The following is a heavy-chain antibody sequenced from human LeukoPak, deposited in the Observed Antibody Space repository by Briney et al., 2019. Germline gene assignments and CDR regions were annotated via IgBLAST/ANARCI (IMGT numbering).Heavy chain of an antibody. CDR1: GFTVSSNY. J-gene: IGHJ6*03. CDR3: ARRGYGDYAPLNYYYYMDV. D-gene: IGHD4-17*01. V-gene: IGHV3-66*04. CDR2: MYTGGST. Sequence: PGGSLRLSCAASGFTVSSNYMSWVRQAPGKGLEWVSLMYTGGSTYYADSVRGRFTISRDNSKNTLYLQMNSLRAEDTAVYYCARRGYGDYAPLNYYYYMDVWGKGTTVTVSS.